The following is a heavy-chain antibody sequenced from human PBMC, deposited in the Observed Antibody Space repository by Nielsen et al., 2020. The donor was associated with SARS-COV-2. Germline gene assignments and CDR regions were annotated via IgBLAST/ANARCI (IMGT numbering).Heavy chain of an antibody. Sequence: GESLKISCAASGFTFSSYGMHWVRQAPGKGLEWVAVIWYDGSNKYYADSVKGRFTISRDNSKNTLYLQMNSLRAEDTAVYYCAKDRRIVGATPLDYWGQGTLVTVSS. V-gene: IGHV3-30*02. D-gene: IGHD1-26*01. CDR1: GFTFSSYG. J-gene: IGHJ4*02. CDR3: AKDRRIVGATPLDY. CDR2: IWYDGSNK.